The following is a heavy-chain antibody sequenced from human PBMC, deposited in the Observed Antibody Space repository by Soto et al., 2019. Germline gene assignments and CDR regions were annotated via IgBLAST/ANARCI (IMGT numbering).Heavy chain of an antibody. Sequence: EVQLVESGGGLVQPGGSLRLSCAASGFTVTSNFMSWVRQAPGKGLEWVSVIYSGGSTYYADSVKGRFTISRDNSKNTLYIQMNSLRAEDTAVYYCERDSYYDILTGQGRDAFEIWGQGTMVTGSS. V-gene: IGHV3-66*01. CDR3: ERDSYYDILTGQGRDAFEI. CDR1: GFTVTSNF. D-gene: IGHD3-9*01. J-gene: IGHJ3*02. CDR2: IYSGGST.